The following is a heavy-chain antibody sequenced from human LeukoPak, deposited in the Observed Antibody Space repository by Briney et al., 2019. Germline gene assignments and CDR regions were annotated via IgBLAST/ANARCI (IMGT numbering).Heavy chain of an antibody. Sequence: GGSLRLPCAASGFTFSSYSMQWVRQTPGKGLEWVGIMSNSGENTFYGEAVKGRFTISRDNSQNTLYLQMNSLRPEDTAVYYCAKGGASVTRYVDYWGQGTLVTVSS. CDR2: MSNSGENT. CDR3: AKGGASVTRYVDY. D-gene: IGHD4-17*01. J-gene: IGHJ4*02. V-gene: IGHV3-30*18. CDR1: GFTFSSYS.